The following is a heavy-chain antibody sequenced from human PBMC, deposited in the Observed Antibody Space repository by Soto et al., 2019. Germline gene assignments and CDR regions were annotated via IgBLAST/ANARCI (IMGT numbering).Heavy chain of an antibody. CDR3: ARDPYGSGYYYYYGMDV. CDR2: IIPIFGTA. D-gene: IGHD3-10*01. J-gene: IGHJ6*02. CDR1: GGTFSSYA. V-gene: IGHV1-69*13. Sequence: ASVKVSCKASGGTFSSYAISWVRQAPGQGLEWMGGIIPIFGTANYAQKFQGRVTITADESTSTAYMELSSLRSEDTAVYYCARDPYGSGYYYYYGMDVWGQGTTVTVSS.